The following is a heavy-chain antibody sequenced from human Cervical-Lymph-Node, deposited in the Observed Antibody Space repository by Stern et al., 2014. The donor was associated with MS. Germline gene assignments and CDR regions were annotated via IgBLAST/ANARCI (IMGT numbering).Heavy chain of an antibody. J-gene: IGHJ4*02. V-gene: IGHV1-18*01. D-gene: IGHD3-16*01. CDR3: ARDRRIGLRLGELKY. CDR2: ISAYNGNT. CDR1: GYTFTSYG. Sequence: QVQLGQSGAEVKKPGASVKVSCKASGYTFTSYGISWVRQAPGQGLEWMGWISAYNGNTNYAQKLQGRVTMTTDTSTSTAYMELRSLRSDDTAVYYCARDRRIGLRLGELKYWGQGTLVTVSS.